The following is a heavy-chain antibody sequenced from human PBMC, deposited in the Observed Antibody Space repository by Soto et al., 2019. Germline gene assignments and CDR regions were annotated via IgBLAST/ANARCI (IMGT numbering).Heavy chain of an antibody. J-gene: IGHJ4*02. CDR3: ARQRDGYNPIDY. CDR2: IYYSGST. Sequence: PSETLSLTCPVSGCSISSSSYYWGWIRQPPGKGLEWIGSIYYSGSTYYNPSLKSRVTISVDTSKNQFSLKLSSVTAADTAVYYCARQRDGYNPIDYWGQGTLVTVSS. D-gene: IGHD5-12*01. CDR1: GCSISSSSYY. V-gene: IGHV4-39*01.